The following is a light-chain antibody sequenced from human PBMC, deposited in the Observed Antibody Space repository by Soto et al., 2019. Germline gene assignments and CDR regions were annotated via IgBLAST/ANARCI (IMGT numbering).Light chain of an antibody. J-gene: IGKJ1*01. CDR3: QQYNNWPWT. V-gene: IGKV3-15*01. Sequence: EIVMSQSPAKLSVSPGERATLSCSASQSVSTNLAWYQQKPGQAPRLLIYGASTRATGIPARFSGSGSGTEFTLTISSLQSEDFAVYYCQQYNNWPWTFGQGTKV. CDR2: GAS. CDR1: QSVSTN.